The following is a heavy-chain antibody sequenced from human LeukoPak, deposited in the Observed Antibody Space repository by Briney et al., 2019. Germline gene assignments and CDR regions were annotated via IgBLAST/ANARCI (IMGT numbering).Heavy chain of an antibody. CDR1: GGTFSSYA. J-gene: IGHJ4*02. CDR2: IIPIFGTA. V-gene: IGHV1-69*05. D-gene: IGHD1-1*01. CDR3: AILAGTTYHENLKFDY. Sequence: ASVKVSCKASGGTFSSYAISWVRQAPGQGLEWMGGIIPIFGTANYAQKFQGRVTITTDESTSTAYMELSSLRSEDTAVYYCAILAGTTYHENLKFDYWGQGTLVTVSS.